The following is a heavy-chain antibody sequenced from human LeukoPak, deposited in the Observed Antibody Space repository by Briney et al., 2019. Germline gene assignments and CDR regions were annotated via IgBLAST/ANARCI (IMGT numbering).Heavy chain of an antibody. Sequence: ASVKVSCKASGGTFSSYAISWVRQAPGQGLEWMGRIIPILGIANYAQKFQGRVTITADKSTSTAYMELSSLRSEDTAVYYCAREWGATYGFFSQHWGQGTLVTVSS. V-gene: IGHV1-69*04. D-gene: IGHD4/OR15-4a*01. CDR1: GGTFSSYA. CDR2: IIPILGIA. CDR3: AREWGATYGFFSQH. J-gene: IGHJ1*01.